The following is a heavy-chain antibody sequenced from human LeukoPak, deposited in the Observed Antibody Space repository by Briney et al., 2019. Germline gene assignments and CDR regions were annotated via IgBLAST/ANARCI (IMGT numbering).Heavy chain of an antibody. V-gene: IGHV4-59*01. CDR1: GGSISSYY. D-gene: IGHD3-22*01. CDR2: IYYSGST. Sequence: SETLSLTCTVPGGSISSYYWSWIQQPPGKGLEWIGYIYYSGSTNYNPSLKSRVTISVDTSKNQFSLKLSSVTAADTAVYYCARVYYYDSSGYYPAEYFQHWGQGTLVTVSS. J-gene: IGHJ1*01. CDR3: ARVYYYDSSGYYPAEYFQH.